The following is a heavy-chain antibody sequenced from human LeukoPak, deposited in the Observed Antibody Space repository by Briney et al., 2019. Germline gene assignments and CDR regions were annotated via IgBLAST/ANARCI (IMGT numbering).Heavy chain of an antibody. CDR2: ISSSSSYI. V-gene: IGHV3-21*01. Sequence: GGSLRLSCAASGFPFSSYSMNWVRQAPGKGLEGVSSISSSSSYIYHADSMKGRVTISRDNAKNSLYLQMNNLRAEDTAVYYCARDAYYYDSRGSPWGQGTLVTVSS. D-gene: IGHD3-22*01. CDR1: GFPFSSYS. J-gene: IGHJ5*02. CDR3: ARDAYYYDSRGSP.